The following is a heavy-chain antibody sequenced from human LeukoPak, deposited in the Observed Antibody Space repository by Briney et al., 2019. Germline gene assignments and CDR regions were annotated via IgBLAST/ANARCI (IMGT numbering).Heavy chain of an antibody. J-gene: IGHJ3*02. CDR2: IWYDGSHD. D-gene: IGHD4-11*01. V-gene: IGHV3-33*01. CDR1: GFTFSHYA. CDR3: ARINYRAFSI. Sequence: GTSLRLSCAASGFTFSHYAMHWVRQAPGKGLEWVAVIWYDGSHDTYTDSVKGRFTVSRDNFKNVLHLQMNSLRAEDTAPYYCARINYRAFSIWGQGTMVTVSS.